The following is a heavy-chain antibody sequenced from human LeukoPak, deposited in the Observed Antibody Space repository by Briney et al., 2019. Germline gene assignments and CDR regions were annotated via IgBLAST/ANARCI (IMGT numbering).Heavy chain of an antibody. CDR1: GFTFSSYA. J-gene: IGHJ3*02. CDR3: AKYTERAFDI. Sequence: GGSLRLSCAASGFTFSSYAMSWVRQAPGKGLEWVSGISGGGDSIYNADSVKGRFTISRDNSKNTLYLQMNNLRAEDTAVYYCAKYTERAFDIWGQGTMVTVSS. CDR2: ISGGGDSI. V-gene: IGHV3-23*01. D-gene: IGHD2-2*02.